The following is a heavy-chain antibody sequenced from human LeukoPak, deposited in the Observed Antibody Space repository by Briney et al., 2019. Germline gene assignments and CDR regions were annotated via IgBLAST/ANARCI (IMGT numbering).Heavy chain of an antibody. CDR1: GYDFTSFW. CDR3: AKQLAVHLLVPDY. J-gene: IGHJ4*02. D-gene: IGHD6-6*01. Sequence: GESRKISCKGSGYDFTSFWISWGRQVPGKGLGLMGIINPSDSYTNYSPSFQGHATISSAKTITTVYLQWSSLKASDTAMYYCAKQLAVHLLVPDYWGQGTLVTVSS. CDR2: INPSDSYT. V-gene: IGHV5-10-1*01.